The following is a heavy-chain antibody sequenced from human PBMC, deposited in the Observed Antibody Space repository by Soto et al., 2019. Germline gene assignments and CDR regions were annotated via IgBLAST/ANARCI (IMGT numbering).Heavy chain of an antibody. Sequence: GGSLRLSCVGSGFTFSTYSINWVRQAPGKGLEWVSSISSRSDIYYADSVKGRFTISRDNAKNSVSLQMNSLRAEDTAVYYCAREYTAWPLAYGLDVWGQGTMVTVSS. CDR2: ISSRSDI. J-gene: IGHJ6*02. CDR3: AREYTAWPLAYGLDV. CDR1: GFTFSTYS. V-gene: IGHV3-21*01. D-gene: IGHD2-2*02.